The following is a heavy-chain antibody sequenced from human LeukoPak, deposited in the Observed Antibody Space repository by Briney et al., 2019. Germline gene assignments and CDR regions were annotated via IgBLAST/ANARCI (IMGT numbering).Heavy chain of an antibody. J-gene: IGHJ3*02. CDR1: GFTFSSYW. CDR3: ARGAYYDFWSGYLRYDAFDI. CDR2: INSDGSST. D-gene: IGHD3-3*01. Sequence: GGSLRLSCAASGFTFSSYWMHWVRQAPGKGLVWVSRINSDGSSTSYADSVKGRFTISRDNAKNTLYLQMNSLRAEDTAVYYCARGAYYDFWSGYLRYDAFDIWGQGTMVTVSS. V-gene: IGHV3-74*01.